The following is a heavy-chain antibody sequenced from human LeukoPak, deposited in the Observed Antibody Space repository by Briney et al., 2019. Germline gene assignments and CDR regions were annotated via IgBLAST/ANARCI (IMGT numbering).Heavy chain of an antibody. CDR2: INAGNGNT. V-gene: IGHV1-3*01. CDR1: GYTFTSYA. CDR3: ARTVYCSGGSCYSLRY. Sequence: GATVKVSCKASGYTFTSYAMHWVRQAPGQRLEWMGWINAGNGNTKYSQKFQGRVTITRDTYASTAYMELSSLRSEDTAVYYCARTVYCSGGSCYSLRYWGQGTLVTVSS. J-gene: IGHJ4*02. D-gene: IGHD2-15*01.